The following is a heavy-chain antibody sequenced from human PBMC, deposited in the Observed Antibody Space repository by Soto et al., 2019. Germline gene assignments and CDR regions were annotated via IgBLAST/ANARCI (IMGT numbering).Heavy chain of an antibody. J-gene: IGHJ2*01. V-gene: IGHV3-33*01. CDR2: VWYDGSNK. CDR3: ARDPRGDSNWYFDL. D-gene: IGHD4-17*01. CDR1: GLTFSNYG. Sequence: QVQLVESGGGVVQPGRSLRLSCAASGLTFSNYGMHWVRQAPGKRLEWVASVWYDGSNKYYADSVKGRFTISRDNSKNMLYVEMNSLRVEDTAVYYCARDPRGDSNWYFDLWGRGTLVTVSS.